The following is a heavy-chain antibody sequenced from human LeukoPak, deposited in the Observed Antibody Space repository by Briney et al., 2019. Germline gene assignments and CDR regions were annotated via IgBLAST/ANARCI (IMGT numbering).Heavy chain of an antibody. CDR3: ARGGGIAAASQFDY. D-gene: IGHD6-13*01. Sequence: PGGSLRLSCAASGLTFSSHWMHWVRQAPGKGLVWVSRITNDGSSTTYADSVKGRFTISRDNAKNMLYLQVNSLRAEDTAVYYCARGGGIAAASQFDYWGQGTLVTVSS. CDR2: ITNDGSST. CDR1: GLTFSSHW. J-gene: IGHJ4*02. V-gene: IGHV3-74*01.